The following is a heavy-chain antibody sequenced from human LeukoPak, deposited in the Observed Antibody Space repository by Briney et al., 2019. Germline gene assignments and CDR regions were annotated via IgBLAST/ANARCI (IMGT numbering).Heavy chain of an antibody. J-gene: IGHJ4*02. CDR1: GFTFSSYA. CDR3: VKPHIVVVTAPPFDY. CDR2: ISGSGGST. Sequence: PGGSLRLSCAASGFTFSSYAMSWVRQAPGKGLEGVSAISGSGGSTYYADSVKGRFTISRDNSKNTLYLQMNSLRAEDTAVYYCVKPHIVVVTAPPFDYWGQGTLVTVSS. D-gene: IGHD2-21*02. V-gene: IGHV3-23*01.